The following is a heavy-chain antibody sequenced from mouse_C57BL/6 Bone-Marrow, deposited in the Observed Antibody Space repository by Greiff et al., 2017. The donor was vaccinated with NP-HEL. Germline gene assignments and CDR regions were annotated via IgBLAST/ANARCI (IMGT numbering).Heavy chain of an antibody. V-gene: IGHV3-6*01. Sequence: EVKLQESGPGLVKPSQSLSLTCSVTGYSITSGYYWNWIRQFPGNKLEWMGYISYDGSNNYNPSLKNRISITRDTSKNQFFLKLNSVTTEDTATYYCARCNYEAWFAYWGQGTLVTVSA. CDR3: ARCNYEAWFAY. CDR1: GYSITSGYY. J-gene: IGHJ3*01. D-gene: IGHD2-1*01. CDR2: ISYDGSN.